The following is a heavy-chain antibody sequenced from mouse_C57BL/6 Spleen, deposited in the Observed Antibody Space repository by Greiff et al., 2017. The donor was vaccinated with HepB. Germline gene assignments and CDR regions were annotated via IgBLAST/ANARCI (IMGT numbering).Heavy chain of an antibody. CDR3: EAYCSAYYYAMDY. CDR2: IYPSSGYT. CDR1: GYTFTSYW. D-gene: IGHD2-12*01. J-gene: IGHJ4*01. V-gene: IGHV1-7*01. Sequence: QVQLQQSGAELAKPGASVKLSCKASGYTFTSYWMHWVKQRPGQGLEWIGYIYPSSGYTKYNQKFKDKATLTADKSSSTAYMQLSSLTYEDSAVYYCEAYCSAYYYAMDYWGQGTSVTVSS.